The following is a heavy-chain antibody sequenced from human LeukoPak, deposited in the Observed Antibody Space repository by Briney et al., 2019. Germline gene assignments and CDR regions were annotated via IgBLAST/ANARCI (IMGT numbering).Heavy chain of an antibody. J-gene: IGHJ4*02. V-gene: IGHV4-59*08. CDR3: ARQEQLVRNIDY. CDR2: IYYSGST. CDR1: GGSISSYY. D-gene: IGHD6-13*01. Sequence: PSETLSLTCTVSGGSISSYYWSWIRQPPGKGLEWIGYIYYSGSTNYNPSLKSRVTISVDTSKNQFSLKLTSVTAADTAVYYCARQEQLVRNIDYWGQGTLVTVSS.